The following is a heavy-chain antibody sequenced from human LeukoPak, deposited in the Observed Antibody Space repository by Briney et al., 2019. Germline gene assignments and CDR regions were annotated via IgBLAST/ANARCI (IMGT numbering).Heavy chain of an antibody. D-gene: IGHD6-13*01. V-gene: IGHV4-34*01. CDR1: GGSFSGFY. J-gene: IGHJ4*02. CDR2: INHSGST. Sequence: SETLSLTCAVYGGSFSGFYWSWIRQPPGKGLEWIGEINHSGSTNYNPSLKGRVTISVDTSKNQFSLKLSSVTAADTAVYYCARGYRQQPTYWGQGTLVTVSS. CDR3: ARGYRQQPTY.